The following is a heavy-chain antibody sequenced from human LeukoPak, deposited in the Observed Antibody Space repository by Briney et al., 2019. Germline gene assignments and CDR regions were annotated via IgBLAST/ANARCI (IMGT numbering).Heavy chain of an antibody. CDR2: INSDGSST. CDR1: GFTFSSYW. D-gene: IGHD5-12*01. CDR3: AREIVATIWYRLQSYPGAFDI. Sequence: PGGSLRLSCAASGFTFSSYWMHWVRQAPGKGLVWVSRINSDGSSTSYADSVKGRFTISRDNAKNTLYLQMNSLRAEDTAVYYCAREIVATIWYRLQSYPGAFDIWGQGTMVTVSS. J-gene: IGHJ3*02. V-gene: IGHV3-74*01.